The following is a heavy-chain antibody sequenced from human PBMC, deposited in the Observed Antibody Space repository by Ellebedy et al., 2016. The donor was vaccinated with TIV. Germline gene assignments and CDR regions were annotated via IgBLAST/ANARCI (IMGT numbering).Heavy chain of an antibody. Sequence: PGGSLRLSCAASGFTFSSYNMNWVRQAPGKGLEWVSHISTSGYTKYYAESVKGRFTISRDNAKNSLYLQMNSLRDEEKAVYYCARGPSDYWGQGTLVTVYS. V-gene: IGHV3-48*02. CDR2: ISTSGYTK. J-gene: IGHJ4*02. CDR1: GFTFSSYN. CDR3: ARGPSDY.